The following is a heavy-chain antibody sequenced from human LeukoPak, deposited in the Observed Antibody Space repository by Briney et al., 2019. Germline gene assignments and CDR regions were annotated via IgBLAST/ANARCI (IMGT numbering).Heavy chain of an antibody. CDR1: GFTFSSYS. CDR3: ARDPRSKYCSGGSCLYFDY. V-gene: IGHV3-48*01. Sequence: GGSLRLSCAASGFTFSSYSMNWVRQAPGKGLEWVSYISSSSSTIYYADSVKGRFTISRDNAKNSPYLQMNSLRAEDTAVYYCARDPRSKYCSGGSCLYFDYWGQGTLVTVSS. D-gene: IGHD2-15*01. J-gene: IGHJ4*02. CDR2: ISSSSSTI.